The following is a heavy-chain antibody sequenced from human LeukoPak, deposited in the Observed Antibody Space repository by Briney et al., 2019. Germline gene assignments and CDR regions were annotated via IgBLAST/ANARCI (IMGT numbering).Heavy chain of an antibody. J-gene: IGHJ5*02. V-gene: IGHV1-24*01. D-gene: IGHD5-12*01. CDR1: GYTLTELS. Sequence: ASVKVSCKVSGYTLTELSMHWVRQAPGKGLEWMGGFDPEDGETIYAQKFQGRVTMTEDTSTDTAYMELSSLRSDDTAVYYCARDIKVATITGNWFDPWGQGTLVTVSS. CDR3: ARDIKVATITGNWFDP. CDR2: FDPEDGET.